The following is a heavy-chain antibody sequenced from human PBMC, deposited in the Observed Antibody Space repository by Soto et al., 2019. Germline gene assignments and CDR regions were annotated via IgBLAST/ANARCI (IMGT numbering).Heavy chain of an antibody. D-gene: IGHD1-26*01. CDR2: IGSGSKII. Sequence: EVQLVESGGGSVQPGGSLRLSCAASGFSFRSYSMNWVRQAPGKGLEWISYIGSGSKIIYYADSVKGRFTISRDNAQNSLYLQMTSLRDEDTAMYYCARGLVGESFGNFDYGGQGTRVTVSS. CDR1: GFSFRSYS. CDR3: ARGLVGESFGNFDY. V-gene: IGHV3-48*02. J-gene: IGHJ4*02.